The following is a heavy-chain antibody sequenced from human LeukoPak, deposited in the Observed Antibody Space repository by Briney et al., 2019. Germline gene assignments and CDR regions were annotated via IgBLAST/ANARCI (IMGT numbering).Heavy chain of an antibody. Sequence: GASVKVPCKASGYTFTSYYMHWVRQAPGQGLEWMGIINPSGGSTSYAQKFQGRVTMTRDTSTSTVYMELSSLRSEDTAVYYCARDLLDTAMVHYWYFDLWGRGTLVTVSS. CDR3: ARDLLDTAMVHYWYFDL. CDR2: INPSGGST. J-gene: IGHJ2*01. D-gene: IGHD5-18*01. V-gene: IGHV1-46*01. CDR1: GYTFTSYY.